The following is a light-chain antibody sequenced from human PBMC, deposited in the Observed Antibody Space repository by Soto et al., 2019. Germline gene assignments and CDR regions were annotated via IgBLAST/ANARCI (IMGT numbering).Light chain of an antibody. CDR1: QSVSSS. CDR2: GAS. V-gene: IGKV3-15*01. CDR3: QQYTNWPPLT. Sequence: EIVMTQSPATLSVSPGERATLSCRASQSVSSSLAWYQQKPGQAPRLLIYGASTRATVIPARFSGSGSGTEFTLTISSLQSEDFAVYYCQQYTNWPPLTFGGGTKVEIK. J-gene: IGKJ4*01.